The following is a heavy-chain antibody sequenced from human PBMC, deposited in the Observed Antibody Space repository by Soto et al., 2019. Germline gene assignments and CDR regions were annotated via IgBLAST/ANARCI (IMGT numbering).Heavy chain of an antibody. CDR3: ARDREYCSGSSCYSHGFDY. D-gene: IGHD2-15*01. CDR2: INPNSGGT. J-gene: IGHJ4*02. CDR1: GYTFTGYY. Sequence: ASVKVSCKASGYTFTGYYMHWVRQAPGQGLEWMGGINPNSGGTNYAQKFQGWVTMTRDTSSSTVYMELSRLTSDDTAIYYCARDREYCSGSSCYSHGFDYWGQGTLVTVSS. V-gene: IGHV1-2*04.